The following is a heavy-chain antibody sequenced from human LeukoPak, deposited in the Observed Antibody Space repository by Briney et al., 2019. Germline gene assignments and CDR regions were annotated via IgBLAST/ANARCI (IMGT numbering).Heavy chain of an antibody. J-gene: IGHJ4*02. CDR2: ITGSGTNT. D-gene: IGHD1-26*01. CDR1: GYTFTGYY. Sequence: GASVKVSCKASGYTFTGYYIHWVRQAPGKGLEWVSTITGSGTNTYYADSVKGRFSISRDNSKSTLYLQMNSLRAEDTAVYYCAKGPAATRAYHFHYWGQGTLVTVSS. V-gene: IGHV3-23*01. CDR3: AKGPAATRAYHFHY.